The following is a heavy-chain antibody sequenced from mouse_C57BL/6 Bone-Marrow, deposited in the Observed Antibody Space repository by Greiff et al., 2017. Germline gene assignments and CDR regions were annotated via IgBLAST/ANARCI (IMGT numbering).Heavy chain of an antibody. D-gene: IGHD2-2*01. CDR3: SRRGGLRRYFDV. Sequence: DVKLVESGGDLVKPGGSLKLSCAASGFTFSSYGMSWVRQTPDKRLEWVATISSGGSYTYYPDSVKGRFTISRDNAKNTLYLQMSSLKSEYTAMYYWSRRGGLRRYFDVWGTGTTVTVSS. CDR1: GFTFSSYG. V-gene: IGHV5-6*02. J-gene: IGHJ1*03. CDR2: ISSGGSYT.